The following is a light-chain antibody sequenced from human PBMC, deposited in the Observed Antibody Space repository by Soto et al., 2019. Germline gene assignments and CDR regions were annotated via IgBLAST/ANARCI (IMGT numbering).Light chain of an antibody. J-gene: IGKJ3*01. Sequence: EIVLTQSLGTLSLSPGERATLSCRASRSVSSSYLAWYQQKPGQAPRLLIYGSSTRATGIPDRFSGSGSGTDFTLTISRLEPEDFAVYYCLQYGVSPPFTFGPGTKVDIK. V-gene: IGKV3-20*01. CDR2: GSS. CDR3: LQYGVSPPFT. CDR1: RSVSSSY.